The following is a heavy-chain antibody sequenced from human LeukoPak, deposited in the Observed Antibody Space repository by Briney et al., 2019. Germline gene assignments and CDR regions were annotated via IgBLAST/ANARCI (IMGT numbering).Heavy chain of an antibody. V-gene: IGHV3-23*01. Sequence: GGSLRLSCAASGFTFSSYAMTWVRQAPGKGLEWVSSISTSGVSTNYAVSVKGRFTISRDNSKTMVYLQMNSLRAEDTAVHYCAKNTSGTYLDYWGQGILVTVSS. J-gene: IGHJ4*02. D-gene: IGHD1-26*01. CDR3: AKNTSGTYLDY. CDR2: ISTSGVST. CDR1: GFTFSSYA.